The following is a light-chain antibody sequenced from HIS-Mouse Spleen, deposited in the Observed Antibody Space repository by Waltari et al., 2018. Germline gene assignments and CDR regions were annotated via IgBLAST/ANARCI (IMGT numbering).Light chain of an antibody. CDR2: EIS. J-gene: IGLJ1*01. V-gene: IGLV2-14*01. CDR3: SSYTSSSTF. CDR1: SIDVGGYNY. Sequence: QSALTQPPSVSGSPGQSITIPCTGTSIDVGGYNYVSWYQHHPGKAPKLMIYEISNRPSGVSRRFSGSKSSNTASLTISGLQAEDEADYYCSSYTSSSTFFGTGTKVTVL.